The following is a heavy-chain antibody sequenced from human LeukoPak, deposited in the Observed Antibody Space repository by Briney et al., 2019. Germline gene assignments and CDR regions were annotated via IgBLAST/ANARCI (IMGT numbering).Heavy chain of an antibody. D-gene: IGHD6-13*01. J-gene: IGHJ5*02. Sequence: SETLSLTCTVSGGSISSYYRSWIRQPPGKGLEWIGYIYYSGSTNYNPSLKSRVTVSVDTSKNQFSLKLSSVTAADTAVYYCVRDGVIAAAANRWFDPWGQGTLVTVSS. CDR2: IYYSGST. CDR1: GGSISSYY. CDR3: VRDGVIAAAANRWFDP. V-gene: IGHV4-59*01.